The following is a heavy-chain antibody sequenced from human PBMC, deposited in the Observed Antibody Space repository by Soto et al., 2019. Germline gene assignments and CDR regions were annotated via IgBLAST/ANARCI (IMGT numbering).Heavy chain of an antibody. CDR2: IFQDGRT. Sequence: EVQLLESGGGLVQPGGSLRLSCAASGFTFSTYSMAWVRQAPGRGPEWVSGIFQDGRTHYADSVKGRFTISRDNSRTWVYLQMTTTRGEDTAIYYCAKDLRPDGVWDFDYWGQGTLVTVSS. CDR1: GFTFSTYS. V-gene: IGHV3-23*01. J-gene: IGHJ4*02. D-gene: IGHD4-17*01. CDR3: AKDLRPDGVWDFDY.